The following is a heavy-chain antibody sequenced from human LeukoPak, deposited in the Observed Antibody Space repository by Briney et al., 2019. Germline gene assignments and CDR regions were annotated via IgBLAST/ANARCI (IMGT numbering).Heavy chain of an antibody. J-gene: IGHJ4*02. D-gene: IGHD3-16*01. CDR1: GLIVSSNY. Sequence: PGGSLRLSCAVSGLIVSSNYMSWVRQAPGKGLEWFSTIYSDGYTYYAGSVKGRFTISRDNSKKTLYLQMNSLRAEDTAVYYCTRGGAGYPFDYWGQGTLVTVSS. V-gene: IGHV3-53*01. CDR3: TRGGAGYPFDY. CDR2: IYSDGYT.